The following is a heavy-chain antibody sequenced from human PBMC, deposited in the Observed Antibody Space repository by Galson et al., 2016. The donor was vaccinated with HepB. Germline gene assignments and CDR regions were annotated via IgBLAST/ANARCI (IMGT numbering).Heavy chain of an antibody. CDR2: INTNTGDT. D-gene: IGHD2-15*01. V-gene: IGHV7-4-1*02. CDR3: ARGQGGGYYFDS. Sequence: SVKVSCKASGYTFTSYAVTWVRQAPGQGLEWMGWINTNTGDTRYAQDFIGRFVFSLDTSVSTAYLQIISLKAEDTAVYYCARGQGGGYYFDSWGQGSLVTVSS. J-gene: IGHJ4*02. CDR1: GYTFTSYA.